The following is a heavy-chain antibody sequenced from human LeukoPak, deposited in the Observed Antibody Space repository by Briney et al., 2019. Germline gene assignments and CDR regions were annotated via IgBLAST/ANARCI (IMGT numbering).Heavy chain of an antibody. CDR3: ARGAYYYDSSGYYYVFDY. J-gene: IGHJ4*02. Sequence: SETLSLTCTVSGGSISNYYWSWIRQPPGKGLEWIGEINHSGSTNYNPSLKSRVTISVDTSKNQFSLKLSSVTAADTAVYYCARGAYYYDSSGYYYVFDYWGQGTLVTVSS. CDR2: INHSGST. D-gene: IGHD3-22*01. V-gene: IGHV4-34*01. CDR1: GGSISNYY.